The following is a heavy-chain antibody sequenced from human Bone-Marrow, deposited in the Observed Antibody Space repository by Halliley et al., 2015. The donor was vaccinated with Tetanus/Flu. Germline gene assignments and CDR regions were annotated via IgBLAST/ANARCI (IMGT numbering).Heavy chain of an antibody. Sequence: EWVGEINHSGGHNCNPSLKGRSPISVNASKNHFSRKLSCGTAADPAVYYCARGGVTGPYYFDYWGQGRLVTVSS. D-gene: IGHD3-3*01. J-gene: IGHJ4*02. CDR2: INHSGGH. CDR3: ARGGVTGPYYFDY. V-gene: IGHV4-34*01.